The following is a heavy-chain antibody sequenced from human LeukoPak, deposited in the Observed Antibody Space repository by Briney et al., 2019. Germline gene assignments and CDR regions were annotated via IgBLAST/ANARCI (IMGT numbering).Heavy chain of an antibody. J-gene: IGHJ4*02. CDR2: IGAKNGNT. Sequence: GASVNISCKASGYMFTTYGFAWVRQALGQGLEWLGWIGAKNGNTKYAQNFQDRVTMITDTSTSTAYMELRSLRSDDTAVYYCARDDCSGGSCSGGCYFDYWGQGSLVTVSS. V-gene: IGHV1-18*01. CDR1: GYMFTTYG. CDR3: ARDDCSGGSCSGGCYFDY. D-gene: IGHD2-15*01.